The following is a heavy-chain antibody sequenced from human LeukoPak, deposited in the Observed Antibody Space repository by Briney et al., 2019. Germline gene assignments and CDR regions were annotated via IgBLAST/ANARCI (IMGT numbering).Heavy chain of an antibody. CDR2: INPNSGGT. Sequence: ASVKVSCKASANTLTDFYMHWVRQAPGQGLEWMGWINPNSGGTNYAQKFQGRVTMTRDTSINTAYMELSRLRSDDTAVYYCAREGWIGYGSSGYYYWGQGTLVTVSS. CDR1: ANTLTDFY. V-gene: IGHV1-2*02. CDR3: AREGWIGYGSSGYYY. J-gene: IGHJ4*02. D-gene: IGHD3-22*01.